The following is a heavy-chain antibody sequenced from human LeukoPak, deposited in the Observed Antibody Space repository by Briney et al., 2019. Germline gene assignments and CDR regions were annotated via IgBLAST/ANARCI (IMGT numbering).Heavy chain of an antibody. V-gene: IGHV4-59*01. D-gene: IGHD5-18*01. Sequence: SETLSLTCTVSGGSISSYYWSWIRQPPGKGLEWIGYIYYSGSTNYNPSPKSRVTISVDTSKNQFSLKLSSVTAADTAVYYCARAYVDTAMVFDYWGQGTLVTVSS. CDR3: ARAYVDTAMVFDY. J-gene: IGHJ4*02. CDR1: GGSISSYY. CDR2: IYYSGST.